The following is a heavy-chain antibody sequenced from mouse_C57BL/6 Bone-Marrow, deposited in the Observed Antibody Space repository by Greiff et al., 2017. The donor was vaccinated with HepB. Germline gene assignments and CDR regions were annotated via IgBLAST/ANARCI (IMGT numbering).Heavy chain of an antibody. CDR1: GFSLTSYA. CDR3: ARRRLDSSGPHMDY. CDR2: IWTGGGT. D-gene: IGHD3-2*02. V-gene: IGHV2-9-1*01. Sequence: VKLVESGPGLVAPSQSLSITCTVSGFSLTSYAISWVRQPPGKGLEWLGVIWTGGGTNYNSALKSRLSISKDNSKSQVFLKMNSLQTDDTARYYCARRRLDSSGPHMDYWGQGTSVTVSS. J-gene: IGHJ4*01.